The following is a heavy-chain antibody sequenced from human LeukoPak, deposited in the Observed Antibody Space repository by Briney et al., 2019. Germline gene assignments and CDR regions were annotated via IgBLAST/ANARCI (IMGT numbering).Heavy chain of an antibody. CDR3: ARHLSVTRDY. CDR2: IYLSGIT. Sequence: SETLSLTCSVSGGSIGTSGYYWGWIRQPPGKGLEWIGSIYLSGITYYNPSLKSRVTISVDTSKNQFSLKLSSVTAADTAVYYCARHLSVTRDYWGQGTLVTVSS. CDR1: GGSIGTSGYY. V-gene: IGHV4-39*01. J-gene: IGHJ4*02. D-gene: IGHD4-17*01.